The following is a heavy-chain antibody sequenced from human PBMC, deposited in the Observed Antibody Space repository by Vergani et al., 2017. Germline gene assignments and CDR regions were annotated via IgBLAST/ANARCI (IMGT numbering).Heavy chain of an antibody. CDR3: ATGAGPFDI. Sequence: QVQLQQWGAGVVKPSQTLSLTYTVSGESIRSGSHYWSWIRQPAGTGLEWIGRLCPSGSTNYKPSLKSRVTMSIDTSKNQFSLKLTSVTAADTAVYYCATGAGPFDIWGQGTLVTVSS. V-gene: IGHV4-61*02. CDR1: GESIRSGSHY. D-gene: IGHD7-27*01. J-gene: IGHJ4*02. CDR2: LCPSGST.